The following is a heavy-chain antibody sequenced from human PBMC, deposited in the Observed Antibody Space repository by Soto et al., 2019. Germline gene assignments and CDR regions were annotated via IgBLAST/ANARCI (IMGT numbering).Heavy chain of an antibody. D-gene: IGHD4-17*01. CDR2: IYYSGST. CDR1: GGSISSSSYY. J-gene: IGHJ3*02. CDR3: ARILMTTVTETDPLDI. V-gene: IGHV4-39*01. Sequence: QLQLQESGPGLVKPSETLSLTCTVSGGSISSSSYYWGWIRQPPGKGLEWIGSIYYSGSTYYNPSLKSRVTISVDTSKKQLSLKLSSVTATDTVVYYCARILMTTVTETDPLDIWGQGKMLTVSS.